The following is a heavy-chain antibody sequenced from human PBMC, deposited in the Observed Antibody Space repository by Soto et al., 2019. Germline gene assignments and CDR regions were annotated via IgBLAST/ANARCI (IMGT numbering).Heavy chain of an antibody. Sequence: QTGGSLRLSCAASGFTFSTYAMHWVRQAPGKGLEWVAVISNDGNSKYYAASVKGQFTISRDNSKNTLYLQMSSLRAEDTAVYYCARVRAMEIAVRPVDYWGQGTLVTVSS. CDR2: ISNDGNSK. J-gene: IGHJ4*02. CDR1: GFTFSTYA. CDR3: ARVRAMEIAVRPVDY. V-gene: IGHV3-30-3*01. D-gene: IGHD5-18*01.